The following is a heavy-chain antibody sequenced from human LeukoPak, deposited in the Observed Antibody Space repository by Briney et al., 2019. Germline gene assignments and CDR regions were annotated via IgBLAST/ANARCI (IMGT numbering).Heavy chain of an antibody. Sequence: PGGSLRLSCAASGFTVSGNYMSWVRQAPGKGLEWVSVIYSGGSTYYADSVKGRFTISRDNSKNTLYLQMNSLRAEDTAVYYCARDRYGDYYYYYGMDVWGQGTTVTVSS. CDR1: GFTVSGNY. CDR2: IYSGGST. J-gene: IGHJ6*02. CDR3: ARDRYGDYYYYYGMDV. D-gene: IGHD4-17*01. V-gene: IGHV3-66*01.